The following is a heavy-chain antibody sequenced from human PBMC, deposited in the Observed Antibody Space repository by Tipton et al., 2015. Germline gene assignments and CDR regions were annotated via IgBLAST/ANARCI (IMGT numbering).Heavy chain of an antibody. CDR2: IIPIVDAT. CDR1: GGTFNTYP. V-gene: IGHV1-69*01. D-gene: IGHD4/OR15-4a*01. J-gene: IGHJ4*02. Sequence: QLVQSGAEVKKPGSSVKVSCKASGGTFNTYPISWVRQAPGQGLEWMGGIIPIVDATTYAQKFQGRVTITADESTTTAYLELSSLKSDDPAVYYGARGRALWPPLDYGGQGTLVPVPS. CDR3: ARGRALWPPLDY.